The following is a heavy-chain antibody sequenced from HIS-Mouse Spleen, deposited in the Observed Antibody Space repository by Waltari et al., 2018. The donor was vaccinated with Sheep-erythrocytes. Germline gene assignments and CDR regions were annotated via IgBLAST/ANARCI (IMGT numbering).Heavy chain of an antibody. J-gene: IGHJ4*02. CDR1: GFTFSSYA. CDR2: ISSNGGST. Sequence: AASGFTFSSYAMHWVRQAPGKGLEYVSAISSNGGSTYYANSVKGRFTISRDNSKNPLYLQMGSLRAEDMAVYYCARGGIAVAGYYFDYWGQGTLVTVSS. V-gene: IGHV3-64*01. CDR3: ARGGIAVAGYYFDY. D-gene: IGHD6-19*01.